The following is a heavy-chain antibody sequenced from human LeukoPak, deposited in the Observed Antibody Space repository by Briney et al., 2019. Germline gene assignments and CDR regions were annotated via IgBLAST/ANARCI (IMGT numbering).Heavy chain of an antibody. Sequence: SETLSLTCTVSGGSISSYYWSWIRQPAGKGLEWIGRIYTSGSTNYNPSLKSRVTMSVDTSKNQFSLKLSSVTAADTAAYYCAAGYSYGLTFDYWGQGTLVTVSS. D-gene: IGHD5-18*01. CDR1: GGSISSYY. CDR3: AAGYSYGLTFDY. J-gene: IGHJ4*02. V-gene: IGHV4-4*07. CDR2: IYTSGST.